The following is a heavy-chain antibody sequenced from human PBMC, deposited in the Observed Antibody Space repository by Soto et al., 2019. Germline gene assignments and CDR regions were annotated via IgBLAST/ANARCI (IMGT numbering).Heavy chain of an antibody. CDR2: IYYSGST. CDR1: GGSIISGGYY. V-gene: IGHV4-31*03. CDR3: ARGNWNYGLGIDY. J-gene: IGHJ4*02. Sequence: PSETLSLTCTVSGGSIISGGYYFICIREHPGKGLEWIGYIYYSGSTYYNPSLKSRVTISVDTSKNQFSLKLSSVTAADTAVYYCARGNWNYGLGIDYWGQGTLVTVSS. D-gene: IGHD1-7*01.